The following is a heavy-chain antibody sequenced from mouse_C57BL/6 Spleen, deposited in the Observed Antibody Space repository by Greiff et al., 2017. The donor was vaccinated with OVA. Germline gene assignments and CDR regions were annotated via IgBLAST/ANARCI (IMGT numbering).Heavy chain of an antibody. D-gene: IGHD2-3*01. V-gene: IGHV1-80*01. Sequence: QVQLQQSGAELVKPGASVKISCKASGYAFSSYWMTWVKQRPGKGLEWIGQIYPGDGDTNYNGKFKGKATLTADKSSSTAYMQLSSLTSADSAVFYGSRGDGRNWCFDVWGTGTTVTVSS. J-gene: IGHJ1*03. CDR1: GYAFSSYW. CDR2: IYPGDGDT. CDR3: SRGDGRNWCFDV.